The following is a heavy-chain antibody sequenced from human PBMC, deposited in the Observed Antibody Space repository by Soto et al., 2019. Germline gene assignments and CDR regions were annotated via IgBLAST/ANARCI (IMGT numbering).Heavy chain of an antibody. CDR2: INPNSGGT. D-gene: IGHD3-22*01. V-gene: IGHV1-2*02. J-gene: IGHJ4*02. Sequence: ASVKVSCKASGYTFTGYYMHWVRQAPGQGLELMGWINPNSGGTSYAQRFQGRVTMTRXXXXXXVXMXLXXXXSDXTAVYYCARDLDDNDYFDYWGQGTLVTVSS. CDR1: GYTFTGYY. CDR3: ARDLDDNDYFDY.